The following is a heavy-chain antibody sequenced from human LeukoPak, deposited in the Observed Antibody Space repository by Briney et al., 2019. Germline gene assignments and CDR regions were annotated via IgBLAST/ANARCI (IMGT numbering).Heavy chain of an antibody. CDR1: AYSFTDDG. CDR2: ISPYNGNT. Sequence: GASVKVSCRASAYSFTDDGISWVRQAPGQGLEWMGWISPYNGNTQYADKFQGRVTMTRDTSTSTVYMELSSLRSEDTAVYYCARVPLIGVGPSQFDPWGQGTLVTVSS. J-gene: IGHJ5*02. CDR3: ARVPLIGVGPSQFDP. V-gene: IGHV1-18*01. D-gene: IGHD3-3*01.